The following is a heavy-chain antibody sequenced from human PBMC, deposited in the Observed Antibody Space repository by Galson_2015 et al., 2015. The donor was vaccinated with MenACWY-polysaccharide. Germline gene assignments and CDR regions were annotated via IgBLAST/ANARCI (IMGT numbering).Heavy chain of an antibody. V-gene: IGHV3-21*01. CDR2: ITGSSSYI. Sequence: SLRLSCAASGFTFSRYNFYWVRQSPGEGLEWVSSITGSSSYIYYADSVKGRFTISRDNAKNSLYLQMNSLRAEDTAVYYCARGDQWLENFEYWGQGTLATVSS. J-gene: IGHJ4*02. CDR3: ARGDQWLENFEY. D-gene: IGHD5-24*01. CDR1: GFTFSRYN.